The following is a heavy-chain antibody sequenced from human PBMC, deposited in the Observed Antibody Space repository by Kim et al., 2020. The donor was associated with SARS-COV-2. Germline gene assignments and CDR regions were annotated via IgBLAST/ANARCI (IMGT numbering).Heavy chain of an antibody. CDR1: GFTFSSYA. V-gene: IGHV3-23*01. D-gene: IGHD2-21*02. CDR3: AKGSRDCGGDCGWYFDL. J-gene: IGHJ2*01. CDR2: ISGSGGST. Sequence: GGSLRLSCAASGFTFSSYAMSWVRQAPGKGLEWVSAISGSGGSTYYADSVKGRFTISRDNSKNTLYLQMNSLRAEDTAVYYCAKGSRDCGGDCGWYFDLWGRGTLVTVSS.